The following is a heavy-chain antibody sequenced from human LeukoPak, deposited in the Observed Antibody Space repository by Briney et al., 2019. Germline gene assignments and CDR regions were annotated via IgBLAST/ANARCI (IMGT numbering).Heavy chain of an antibody. D-gene: IGHD3-9*01. V-gene: IGHV3-23*01. CDR1: GFTFSSYS. CDR2: ISGSGGST. CDR3: AKDDRVLRYFDWLLTNAFDI. Sequence: GESLRLSCTASGFTFSSYSLNWVRQAPGKGLEWVSAISGSGGSTYYADSVKGRFTISRDNSKNTLYLQMNSLRAEDTAVYYCAKDDRVLRYFDWLLTNAFDIWGQGTMVTVSS. J-gene: IGHJ3*02.